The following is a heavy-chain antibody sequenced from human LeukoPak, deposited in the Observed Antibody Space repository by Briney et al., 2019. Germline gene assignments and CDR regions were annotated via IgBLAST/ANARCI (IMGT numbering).Heavy chain of an antibody. D-gene: IGHD6-13*01. V-gene: IGHV1-2*02. CDR2: INPNSGGT. Sequence: ASLKVSCKASGYTFTTYDINWVRQAPGQGLEWMGWINPNSGGTNYAQKFQGRVTMTRDTSISTAYMELSRLRSDDTAVYYCAREGIAAAGTRNWFDPWGQGTLVTVSS. CDR1: GYTFTTYD. J-gene: IGHJ5*02. CDR3: AREGIAAAGTRNWFDP.